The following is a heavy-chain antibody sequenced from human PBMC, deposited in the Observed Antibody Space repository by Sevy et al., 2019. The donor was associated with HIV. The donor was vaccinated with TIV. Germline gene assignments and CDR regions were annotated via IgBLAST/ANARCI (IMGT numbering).Heavy chain of an antibody. D-gene: IGHD3-16*02. Sequence: GESLKISCKGSGYSFTSYWIGWVRQMPGKGLEWMGIIYPGDSDTRYSLSFQGQVTISADKSISTAYLQWSSLKASDTAMYYCARSNDYVWGSYRWFDYWGQGTLVTVSS. J-gene: IGHJ4*02. CDR2: IYPGDSDT. V-gene: IGHV5-51*01. CDR1: GYSFTSYW. CDR3: ARSNDYVWGSYRWFDY.